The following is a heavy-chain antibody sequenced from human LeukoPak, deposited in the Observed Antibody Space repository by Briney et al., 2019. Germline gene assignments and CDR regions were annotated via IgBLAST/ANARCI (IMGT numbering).Heavy chain of an antibody. V-gene: IGHV3-9*01. CDR1: GFTFDDYA. D-gene: IGHD3-10*01. Sequence: SGGSLRLSCAASGFTFDDYAMHWVRQAPGEGVGWASGVSWNSGSIGYADSVKGRFTISRDNAKNSLYLQMNSLRAEDTALYYCAKDYGSGSPYWYFDLWGRGTLVTVSS. J-gene: IGHJ2*01. CDR2: VSWNSGSI. CDR3: AKDYGSGSPYWYFDL.